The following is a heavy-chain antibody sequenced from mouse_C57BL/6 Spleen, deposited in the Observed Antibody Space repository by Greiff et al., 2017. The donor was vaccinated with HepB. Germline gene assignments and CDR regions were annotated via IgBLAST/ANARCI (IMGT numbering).Heavy chain of an antibody. CDR2: INPNNGGT. CDR1: GYTFTDYN. J-gene: IGHJ2*01. D-gene: IGHD2-3*01. CDR3: ARNGYYSYFDY. Sequence: EVKLLESGPELVKPGASVKMSCKASGYTFTDYNMHWVKQSHGKSLEWIGYINPNNGGTSYNQKFKGKATLTVNKSSSTAYMALRSLTSEDSAVYYCARNGYYSYFDYWGQGTTLTVSS. V-gene: IGHV1-22*01.